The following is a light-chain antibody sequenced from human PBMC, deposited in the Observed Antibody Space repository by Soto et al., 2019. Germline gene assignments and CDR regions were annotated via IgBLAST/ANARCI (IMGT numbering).Light chain of an antibody. Sequence: IQMTHSPSTLSASVGARVTITCRASQSISSWLAWYQQKPGKAPKLLIYDASSLESGVPSRFSGSGSGTEFTLTISSLQPDDCATYACEQYDTYSGSFGQGTKVEIE. CDR3: EQYDTYSGS. CDR2: DAS. CDR1: QSISSW. V-gene: IGKV1-5*01. J-gene: IGKJ1*01.